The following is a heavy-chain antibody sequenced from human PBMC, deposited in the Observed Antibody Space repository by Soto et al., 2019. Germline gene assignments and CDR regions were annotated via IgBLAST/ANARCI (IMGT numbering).Heavy chain of an antibody. D-gene: IGHD1-26*01. CDR1: GFTLGAYS. Sequence: EVQLVESGGGLVQPGGSLRLSCVVSGFTLGAYSMNWVRQAPGKGLEWVSYISDSGSRMYYADSVKGRFTISRDSARNSLFLQMNSLRAEDRAVYYCAPQGVGATGYHYWGQGTLVTVSS. V-gene: IGHV3-48*01. CDR2: ISDSGSRM. J-gene: IGHJ4*02. CDR3: APQGVGATGYHY.